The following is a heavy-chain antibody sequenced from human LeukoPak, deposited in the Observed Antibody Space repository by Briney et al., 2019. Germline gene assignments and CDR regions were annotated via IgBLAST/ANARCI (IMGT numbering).Heavy chain of an antibody. CDR2: INHSGST. Sequence: PSETLSLTCAVYGGSFSGNYWSWIRQPPGKGLEWIGEINHSGSTNYNPSLKSRVTISVDTSKNQFSLKLSSVTAADTAVYYCARAGRISGTLMASFDYWGQGTLVTVSS. V-gene: IGHV4-34*01. CDR3: ARAGRISGTLMASFDY. D-gene: IGHD2-8*01. J-gene: IGHJ4*02. CDR1: GGSFSGNY.